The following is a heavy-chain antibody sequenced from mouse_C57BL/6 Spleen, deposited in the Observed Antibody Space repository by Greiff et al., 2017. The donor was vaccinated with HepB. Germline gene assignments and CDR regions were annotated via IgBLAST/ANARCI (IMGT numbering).Heavy chain of an antibody. Sequence: QVQLQQSGAELVRPGTSVTVSCKASGYAFTNYLIEWVKQRPGQGLEWIGVINPGSGGTNYNEKFKGKATLTADKSSSTAYMQLSSLTSEDSAVYFCARRDYYGSSYAMDYWGQGTSVTVSS. V-gene: IGHV1-54*01. D-gene: IGHD1-1*01. CDR3: ARRDYYGSSYAMDY. CDR2: INPGSGGT. J-gene: IGHJ4*01. CDR1: GYAFTNYL.